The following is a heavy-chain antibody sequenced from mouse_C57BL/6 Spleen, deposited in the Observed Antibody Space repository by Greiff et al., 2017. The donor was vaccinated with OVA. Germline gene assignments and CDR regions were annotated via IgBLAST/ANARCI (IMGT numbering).Heavy chain of an antibody. J-gene: IGHJ4*01. CDR1: GYTFTSYW. CDR3: ARYPVVATDAMDY. Sequence: VQLQQPGAELVKPGASVKLSCKASGYTFTSYWMHWVKQRPGQGLEWIGMIHPNSGSTNYNEKFKSKATLTVDKSSSTAYMQLSSLTSEDSAVYYCARYPVVATDAMDYWGQGTSVTVSS. CDR2: IHPNSGST. V-gene: IGHV1-64*01. D-gene: IGHD1-1*01.